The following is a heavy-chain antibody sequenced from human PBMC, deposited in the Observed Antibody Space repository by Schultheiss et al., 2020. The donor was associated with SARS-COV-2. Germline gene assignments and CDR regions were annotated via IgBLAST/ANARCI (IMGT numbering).Heavy chain of an antibody. D-gene: IGHD5-18*01. CDR1: GFTVNSKY. J-gene: IGHJ4*02. CDR3: VKDVTGYSYDTYFDY. V-gene: IGHV3-64D*06. Sequence: GGSLRLSCAASGFTVNSKYMSWVRQAPGKGLEYVSAISSNGRSTYYADSVKGRFTISRDNSKNTLYLQMSSLRAEDTAVYYCVKDVTGYSYDTYFDYWGQGTLVTVSS. CDR2: ISSNGRST.